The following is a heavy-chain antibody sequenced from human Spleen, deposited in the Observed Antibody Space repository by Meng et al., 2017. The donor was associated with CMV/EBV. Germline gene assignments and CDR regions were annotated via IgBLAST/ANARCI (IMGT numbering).Heavy chain of an antibody. CDR2: INPNSGGT. CDR3: ARDITRYCSSTSCSDY. J-gene: IGHJ4*02. CDR1: GYTFTGYY. Sequence: ASVKVSCKASGYTFTGYYMHWVRQAPGQGLEWMGWINPNSGGTNYAQKFQGRVTMTTETSTSTAYMELRTLRSDDTAVYYCARDITRYCSSTSCSDYWGQGTLVTVSS. D-gene: IGHD2-2*01. V-gene: IGHV1-2*02.